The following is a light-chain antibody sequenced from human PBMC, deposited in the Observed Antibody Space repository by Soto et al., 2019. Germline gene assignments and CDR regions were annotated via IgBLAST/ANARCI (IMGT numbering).Light chain of an antibody. CDR2: DAS. CDR3: QQFNSFPRT. V-gene: IGKV1-13*02. CDR1: QGISSA. Sequence: AIQLTQSPSSLSASVGDRVTITCRTSQGISSALAWYQQKPGKAPKLLIFDASSLEGGVPSRFSGSGSGAYFTLAIISLQPEDFATYYCQQFNSFPRTFGQGTKLEIK. J-gene: IGKJ2*01.